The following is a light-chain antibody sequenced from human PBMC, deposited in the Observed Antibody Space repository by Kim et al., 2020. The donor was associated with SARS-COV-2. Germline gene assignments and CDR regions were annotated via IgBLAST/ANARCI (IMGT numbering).Light chain of an antibody. Sequence: GQQLTISCSRSSSNVGKNYISWYHQLPGTAPRLLIYDDNKRPSAIPDRFSGSRSGTSATLRITGLQTWDEATYYCGTWDSSLSAGVFGGGTKVTVL. CDR2: DDN. CDR1: SSNVGKNY. CDR3: GTWDSSLSAGV. V-gene: IGLV1-51*01. J-gene: IGLJ3*02.